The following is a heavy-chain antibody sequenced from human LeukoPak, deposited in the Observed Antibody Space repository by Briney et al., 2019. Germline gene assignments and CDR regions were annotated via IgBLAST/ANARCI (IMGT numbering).Heavy chain of an antibody. CDR3: AKGLPYESRAYYDRLFDE. Sequence: AGGSLRLSCSASGFSFSSYTMTWVRQAPGKGPEGASIISGGGDTTFYTDSVKGRFTISRDNSKNTLYLQMNSLRVEDTAVYYCAKGLPYESRAYYDRLFDEWGQGTLVTVSS. D-gene: IGHD3-22*01. CDR2: ISGGGDTT. V-gene: IGHV3-23*01. CDR1: GFSFSSYT. J-gene: IGHJ4*02.